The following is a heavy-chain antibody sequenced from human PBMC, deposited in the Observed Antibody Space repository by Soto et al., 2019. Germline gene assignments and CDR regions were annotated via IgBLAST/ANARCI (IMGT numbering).Heavy chain of an antibody. Sequence: EVQLLESGGGSVQPGGSLRLSCEASGFTFSSYAMHWFRRPPGKGLEWVSSISHSGGTAYYADSVKGRFSISRESRVNKLYLQMNSLSAEARAVYYCGNGQGKNCIFDYWGGRTVVNVSP. CDR2: ISHSGGTA. J-gene: IGHJ4*02. V-gene: IGHV3-23*01. CDR3: GNGQGKNCIFDY. CDR1: GFTFSSYA. D-gene: IGHD1-1*01.